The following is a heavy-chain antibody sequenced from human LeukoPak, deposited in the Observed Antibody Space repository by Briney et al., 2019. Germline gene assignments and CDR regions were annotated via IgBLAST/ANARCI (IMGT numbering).Heavy chain of an antibody. CDR2: IIPIFGTA. J-gene: IGHJ6*03. CDR1: GGTFNSYA. V-gene: IGHV1-69*06. D-gene: IGHD2-2*01. CDR3: AREREGYCSSTSCRSTQGDYYYYMDV. Sequence: ASVKVSCKASGGTFNSYAISWVRQAPGQGREWMGRIIPIFGTANYAQKFQGRVTITADKSTSTAYMEVSSLRSEDTAVYYCAREREGYCSSTSCRSTQGDYYYYMDVWGKGTTVTVSS.